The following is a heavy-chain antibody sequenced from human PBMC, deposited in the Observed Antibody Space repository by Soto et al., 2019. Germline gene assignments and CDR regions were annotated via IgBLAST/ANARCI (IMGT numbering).Heavy chain of an antibody. D-gene: IGHD3-22*01. V-gene: IGHV3-23*01. CDR1: GFTFSSYA. Sequence: LRLSCAASGFTFSSYAMSWVRQAPGKGLEWVSAISGSGGSTYYADSVKGRFTISRDNSKNTLYLQMNSLRAEDTAVYYCAKDLNYYDSSGYDYWGQGTLVTVSS. CDR2: ISGSGGST. J-gene: IGHJ4*02. CDR3: AKDLNYYDSSGYDY.